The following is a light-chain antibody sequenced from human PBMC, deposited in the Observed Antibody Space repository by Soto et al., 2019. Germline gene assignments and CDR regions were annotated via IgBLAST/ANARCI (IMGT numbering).Light chain of an antibody. Sequence: QSALTQPASVSGSPGHSITISCTGTSSDVGGYNYVSWYQQHPGNAPKLMIYDVSHRPSGVSNRFSGSKSGNTASLTISGLQAEDEAAYYCSSYTVSSTVVFGGGTKLTVL. J-gene: IGLJ2*01. CDR3: SSYTVSSTVV. CDR1: SSDVGGYNY. CDR2: DVS. V-gene: IGLV2-14*03.